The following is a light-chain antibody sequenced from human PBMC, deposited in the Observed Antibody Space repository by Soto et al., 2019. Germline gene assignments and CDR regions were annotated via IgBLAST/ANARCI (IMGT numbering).Light chain of an antibody. CDR3: SSFTSRFTFV. CDR2: EVT. Sequence: QSVLTQPASVSGSPGQSIAISCTGTRSDVGAYHYVSWYQQHPGKAPKLMISEVTNRPSGVSDRFSGSKSGNTASLTISGLQAEDEADYYCSSFTSRFTFVFGTGTKVT. CDR1: RSDVGAYHY. J-gene: IGLJ1*01. V-gene: IGLV2-14*01.